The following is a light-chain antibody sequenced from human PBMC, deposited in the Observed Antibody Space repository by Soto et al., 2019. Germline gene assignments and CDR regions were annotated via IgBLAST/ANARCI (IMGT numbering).Light chain of an antibody. V-gene: IGLV2-8*01. CDR1: SSDVGGYDY. CDR2: EVN. CDR3: CSYAGSNRKV. Sequence: QSALTQPPSASGSPGQSVTISCTGTSSDVGGYDYVSWYQQHPGKVPKLVIYEVNRRPSGVPDRFSGSKSGNTASLTVSGLKAEDEVDYYCCSYAGSNRKVFGTGTKLTVL. J-gene: IGLJ1*01.